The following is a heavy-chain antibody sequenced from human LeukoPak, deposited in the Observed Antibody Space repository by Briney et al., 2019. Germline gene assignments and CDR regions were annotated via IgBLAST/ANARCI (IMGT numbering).Heavy chain of an antibody. V-gene: IGHV3-11*03. CDR2: ISSSSSYT. J-gene: IGHJ4*02. D-gene: IGHD6-19*01. CDR1: GFTFSDYY. CDR3: ATTGYSSGWHNFDY. Sequence: PGGSLRLSCAASGFTFSDYYMSWIRQAPGKGLEWVSYISSSSSYTNYADSVKGRFTISRDNAKNSLYLQMNGLRAEDTAVYYCATTGYSSGWHNFDYWGQGTLVTVSS.